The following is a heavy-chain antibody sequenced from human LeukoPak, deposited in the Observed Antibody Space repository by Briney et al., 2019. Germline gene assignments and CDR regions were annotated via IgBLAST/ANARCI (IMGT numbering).Heavy chain of an antibody. CDR1: GFTFSSYG. J-gene: IGHJ3*01. V-gene: IGHV3-33*06. D-gene: IGHD6-13*01. CDR2: IWYDGSNK. Sequence: TGGSLRLSCAASGFTFSSYGMHWVRQAPGKGLEWVAVIWYDGSNKYYADSVKGRFTISRDNSKNTLYLQMNSLRAEDTAVYYCAKNDEYSSSWYPLWGQGTMVTVSS. CDR3: AKNDEYSSSWYPL.